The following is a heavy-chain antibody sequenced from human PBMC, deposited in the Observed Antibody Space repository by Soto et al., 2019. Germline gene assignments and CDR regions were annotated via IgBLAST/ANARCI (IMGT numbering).Heavy chain of an antibody. CDR2: IYYSGST. V-gene: IGHV4-59*08. CDR3: ARQHPPIDAFDS. Sequence: QVQLQESGPGLVEPSETLSLTCTVSGGSISSYYWSWIRQPPGKGLEWIGYIYYSGSTNYNPSLKRRVTISVDTAKNQFTLKLSSVTAANTAVYYCARQHPPIDAFDSWGQGTTVTVSS. J-gene: IGHJ3*02. CDR1: GGSISSYY.